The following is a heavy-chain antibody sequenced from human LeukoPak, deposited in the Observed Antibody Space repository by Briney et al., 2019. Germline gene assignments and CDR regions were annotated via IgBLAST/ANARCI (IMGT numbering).Heavy chain of an antibody. J-gene: IGHJ1*01. Sequence: GRSLRLSCAASGFTFDDYAMHWVRQAPGKGLEGVSGISWNSGSIGYADSVKGRFTISRDNAKNSLYLQMNSLRAEDTALYYCAKDRGQWHNEGHFQHWGQGTLVTVSS. CDR3: AKDRGQWHNEGHFQH. D-gene: IGHD6-19*01. V-gene: IGHV3-9*01. CDR2: ISWNSGSI. CDR1: GFTFDDYA.